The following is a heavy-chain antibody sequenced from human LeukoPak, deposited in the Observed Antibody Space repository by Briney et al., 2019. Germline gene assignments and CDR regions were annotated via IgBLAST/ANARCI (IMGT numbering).Heavy chain of an antibody. CDR1: GFTFSSYA. Sequence: GGSLRLSCAASGFTFSSYAMHWVRQAPGKGLEYDSAISSNGGSTYYANSVKGRFTISRDNSKNTLYLQMGSLRAEDMAVYYCARGHSSSPTWGQGTLVTVSS. CDR3: ARGHSSSPT. CDR2: ISSNGGST. D-gene: IGHD6-13*01. V-gene: IGHV3-64*01. J-gene: IGHJ5*02.